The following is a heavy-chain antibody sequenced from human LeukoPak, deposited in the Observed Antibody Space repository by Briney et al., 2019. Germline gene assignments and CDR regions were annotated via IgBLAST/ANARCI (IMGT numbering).Heavy chain of an antibody. J-gene: IGHJ4*02. Sequence: GGSLRLSCAASVFTFSSYEMNWVRQAPGKGLEWVSYISSSGSTIYYADSVKGRFTISRDNAKNSLYLQMNSLSAEDTAVYYCARELRTFDSWGQGTLVTVSS. D-gene: IGHD3-16*01. CDR1: VFTFSSYE. V-gene: IGHV3-48*03. CDR2: ISSSGSTI. CDR3: ARELRTFDS.